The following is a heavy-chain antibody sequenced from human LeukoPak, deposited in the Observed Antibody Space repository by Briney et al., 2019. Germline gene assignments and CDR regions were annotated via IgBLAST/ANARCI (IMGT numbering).Heavy chain of an antibody. V-gene: IGHV1-2*06. CDR3: ARGVRLFGYSYGAFDY. D-gene: IGHD5-18*01. CDR1: GYTFTGYY. J-gene: IGHJ4*02. CDR2: INPNSGGT. Sequence: GASVKVSCKASGYTFTGYYMHWVRQAPGQGLEWMGRINPNSGGTNYAQKFQGRVTMTRDTSISTAYMELSRLRSDDTAVYYCARGVRLFGYSYGAFDYWGQGTLVTVSS.